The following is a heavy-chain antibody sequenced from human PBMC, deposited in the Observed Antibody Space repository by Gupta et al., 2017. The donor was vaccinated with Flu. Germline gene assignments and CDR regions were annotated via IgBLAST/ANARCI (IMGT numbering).Heavy chain of an antibody. D-gene: IGHD6-13*01. CDR3: AKGRSPPDY. CDR2: ITSSGGNT. J-gene: IGHJ4*02. Sequence: TWVRQAPGKGLEWVSGITSSGGNTHYADSVKGRFTISRDNSKNTLYLQMNSLRAEDTAVYYCAKGRSPPDYWGQGTQVTVSS. V-gene: IGHV3-23*01.